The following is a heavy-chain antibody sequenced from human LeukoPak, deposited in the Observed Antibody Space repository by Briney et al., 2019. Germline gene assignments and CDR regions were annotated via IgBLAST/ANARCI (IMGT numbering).Heavy chain of an antibody. V-gene: IGHV1-69*05. CDR1: GGTFSSYA. CDR3: ARSSRWLQENYFDY. CDR2: IIPIFGTA. D-gene: IGHD5-24*01. J-gene: IGHJ4*02. Sequence: GGSLRLSCAASGGTFSSYAISWVRQAPGQGLEWMGGIIPIFGTANYAQKFQGRVTITTDESTSTAYMELSSLRSEDTAVYYCARSSRWLQENYFDYWGQGTLVTVSS.